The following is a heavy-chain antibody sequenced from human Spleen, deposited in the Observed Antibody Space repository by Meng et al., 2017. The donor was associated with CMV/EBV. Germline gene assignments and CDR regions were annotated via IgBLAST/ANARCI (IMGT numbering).Heavy chain of an antibody. V-gene: IGHV4-59*12. CDR3: ATYDYDFWSGYSSHFDY. CDR2: IYYSGST. CDR1: GGSISSYY. Sequence: SETLSLTCTVSGGSISSYYWSWIRQPPGKGLEWIGYIYYSGSTYYNPSLKSRVTISVDTSKNQFSLKLSSVTAADTAVYYCATYDYDFWSGYSSHFDYWGQGTLVTVSS. J-gene: IGHJ4*02. D-gene: IGHD3-3*01.